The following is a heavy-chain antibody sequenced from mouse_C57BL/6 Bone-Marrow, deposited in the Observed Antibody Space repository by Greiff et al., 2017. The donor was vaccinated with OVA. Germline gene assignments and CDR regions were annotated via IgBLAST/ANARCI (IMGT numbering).Heavy chain of an antibody. CDR2: IHPNSGST. V-gene: IGHV1-64*01. J-gene: IGHJ4*01. CDR1: GYTFTSYW. D-gene: IGHD2-4*01. CDR3: ARGYDYLYYAMEY. Sequence: VQLQQPGAELVKPGASVKLSCKASGYTFTSYWMHWVKQRPGQGLEWIGMIHPNSGSTNYNEKFKSKATLTVDKSSSTAYMQLSSLTSEDSAVYYCARGYDYLYYAMEYWGQGTSVTVSS.